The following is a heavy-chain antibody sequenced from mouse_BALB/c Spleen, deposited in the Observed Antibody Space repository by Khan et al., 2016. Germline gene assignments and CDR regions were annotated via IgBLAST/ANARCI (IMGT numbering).Heavy chain of an antibody. CDR1: GFNIKDTY. J-gene: IGHJ3*01. V-gene: IGHV14-3*02. Sequence: VQLQQSGAELVKPGASVKLSCTASGFNIKDTYMHWVKQRPEQGLEWIGRIDPANGNTKYDPKFQGKATITADTSSNTAYLPLRSLTAEAPAVPYGARCTYEYDVGFAYWGQGTLVTVS. D-gene: IGHD2-4*01. CDR3: ARCTYEYDVGFAY. CDR2: IDPANGNT.